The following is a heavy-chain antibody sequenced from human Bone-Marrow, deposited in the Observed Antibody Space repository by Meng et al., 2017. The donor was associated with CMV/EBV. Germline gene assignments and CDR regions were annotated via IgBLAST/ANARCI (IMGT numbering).Heavy chain of an antibody. V-gene: IGHV1-69*10. CDR3: ADGYCSSTSCYLVY. D-gene: IGHD2-2*01. CDR1: GGTFSSYA. Sequence: SVKVSCKASGGTFSSYAISWVRQAPGQGLEWMGGIIPILGIANYAQKFQGRVTITADKSTSTAYMELSSLRSEDTAVYYCADGYCSSTSCYLVYWGQGTLVTVSS. J-gene: IGHJ4*02. CDR2: IIPILGIA.